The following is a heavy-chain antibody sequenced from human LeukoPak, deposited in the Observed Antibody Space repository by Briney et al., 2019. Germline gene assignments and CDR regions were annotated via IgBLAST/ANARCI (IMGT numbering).Heavy chain of an antibody. V-gene: IGHV3-9*01. CDR1: GFTFDDYA. D-gene: IGHD2-15*01. CDR2: ISWNSGSI. CDR3: AKDIGYCSGGSCYPGYAFDI. Sequence: GRSLRLSCAASGFTFDDYAMHWVRQAPGKGLEWVSGISWNSGSIGYADSVKGRFTISRDNAKNSLYLQMNSLRAEDTALYYCAKDIGYCSGGSCYPGYAFDIWGQGTMVTASS. J-gene: IGHJ3*02.